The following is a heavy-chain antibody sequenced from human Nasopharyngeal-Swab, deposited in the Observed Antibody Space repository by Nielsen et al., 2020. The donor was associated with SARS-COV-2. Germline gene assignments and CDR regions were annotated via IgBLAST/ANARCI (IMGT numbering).Heavy chain of an antibody. Sequence: ISCAASGFTFDDYAMHWVRQAPGKGLEWVSGISWNSGSIGYADSVKGRFTISRDNAKNSLYLQMNSLRAEDTALYYCAKDMSPNTYYYYMDVWGKGTTVTVSS. CDR2: ISWNSGSI. J-gene: IGHJ6*03. CDR1: GFTFDDYA. V-gene: IGHV3-9*01. CDR3: AKDMSPNTYYYYMDV.